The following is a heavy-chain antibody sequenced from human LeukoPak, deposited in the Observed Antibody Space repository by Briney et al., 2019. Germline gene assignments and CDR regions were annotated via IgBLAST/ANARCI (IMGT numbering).Heavy chain of an antibody. CDR2: INSGGSGT. D-gene: IGHD7-27*01. V-gene: IGHV3-74*01. CDR1: GFAFSSNW. CDR3: ATSLGPLTEY. Sequence: XXSLRLSCAASGFAFSSNWMHWVRQTPGKGLVWVSRINSGGSGTSYAASVEGRFTISRDNVKNTLYLQMDSLRAEDTAVYYCATSLGPLTEYWGQGTLVTVSS. J-gene: IGHJ4*02.